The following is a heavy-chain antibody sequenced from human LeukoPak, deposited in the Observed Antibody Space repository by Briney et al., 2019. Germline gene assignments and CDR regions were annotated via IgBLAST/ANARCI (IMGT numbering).Heavy chain of an antibody. J-gene: IGHJ4*02. D-gene: IGHD6-19*01. CDR1: GYTFTGYY. Sequence: ASVKVSCKASGYTFTGYYMHWVRQAPGQGLEWMGWINPNSGGTNYAQKLQGRVTMTTDTSTSTAYMELRSLRSDDAAVYYCARGKIAVAGNVVDYWGQGTLVTVSS. CDR3: ARGKIAVAGNVVDY. V-gene: IGHV1-2*02. CDR2: INPNSGGT.